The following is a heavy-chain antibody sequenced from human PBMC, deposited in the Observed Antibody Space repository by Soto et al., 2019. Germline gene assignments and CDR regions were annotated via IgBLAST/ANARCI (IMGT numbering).Heavy chain of an antibody. D-gene: IGHD2-21*02. CDR1: SGSISSGDYY. J-gene: IGHJ4*02. V-gene: IGHV4-31*03. CDR2: ISYTGSA. Sequence: PSETLSLTCSVSSGSISSGDYYWSWIRQHPGRGLEWIGYISYTGSAYYNPSLKSRVTISVDTSKNQFSLKLSYVSAADTAVYYCATASVSATASSDYWGQGALVTVSS. CDR3: ATASVSATASSDY.